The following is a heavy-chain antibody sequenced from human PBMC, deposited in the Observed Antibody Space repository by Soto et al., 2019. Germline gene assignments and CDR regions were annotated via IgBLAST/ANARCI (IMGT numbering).Heavy chain of an antibody. CDR3: ARYIPGVRYYGMDV. D-gene: IGHD2-2*01. J-gene: IGHJ6*02. CDR1: GFTFSNYA. CDR2: IGESGTPT. Sequence: SGGSLRLSCAASGFTFSNYAMKWVRQAPGKGLEWVSLIGESGTPTYYADSVKGRFTISRDNSGNTLFLEMYSLRAEDTAVYYCARYIPGVRYYGMDVWGQGTTVTVSS. V-gene: IGHV3-23*01.